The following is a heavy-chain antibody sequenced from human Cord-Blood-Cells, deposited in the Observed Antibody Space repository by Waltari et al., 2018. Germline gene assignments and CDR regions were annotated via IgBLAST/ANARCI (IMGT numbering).Heavy chain of an antibody. Sequence: QLQLQESGPGLVKPSETLSLTCTVSGGSISSSSYSWGWLRQPPGKGLEWSGSIYYSGSTYYNPSLKSRVTISVDTSKNQCSLKLSSVTAADTAVYYCARGNVLRFLEWLLPLDYWGQGTLVTVSS. V-gene: IGHV4-39*01. CDR3: ARGNVLRFLEWLLPLDY. CDR1: GGSISSSSYS. CDR2: IYYSGST. J-gene: IGHJ4*02. D-gene: IGHD3-3*01.